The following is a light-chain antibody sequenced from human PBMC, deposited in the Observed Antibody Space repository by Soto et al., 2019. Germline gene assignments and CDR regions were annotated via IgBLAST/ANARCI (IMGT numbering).Light chain of an antibody. V-gene: IGKV3-20*01. Sequence: EIVLTQSPGTLSLSPGERATLSCRASQSVGSNYLAWYQQNPGQAPRLLIYGASTRATGIPDRFSGSGSGTDFTLTISRLEPEDSAVYYCQQYGSSRWTFGQGTKVDI. J-gene: IGKJ1*01. CDR3: QQYGSSRWT. CDR1: QSVGSNY. CDR2: GAS.